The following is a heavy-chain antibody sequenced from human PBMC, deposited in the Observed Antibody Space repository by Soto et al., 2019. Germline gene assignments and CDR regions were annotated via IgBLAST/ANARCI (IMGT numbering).Heavy chain of an antibody. J-gene: IGHJ3*02. CDR2: ISSSSSYT. CDR3: ASSIAAAGTHAFDI. D-gene: IGHD6-13*01. V-gene: IGHV3-11*06. Sequence: LRLSCAASGFTFSDYYMSWIRQAPGKGLEWVSYISSSSSYTNYADSVKGRFTISRDNAKNSLYLQMNSLRAEDTAVYYCASSIAAAGTHAFDIWGQGTMVTVSS. CDR1: GFTFSDYY.